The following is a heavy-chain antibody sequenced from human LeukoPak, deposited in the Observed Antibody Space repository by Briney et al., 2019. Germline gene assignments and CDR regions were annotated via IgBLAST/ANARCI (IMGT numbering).Heavy chain of an antibody. J-gene: IGHJ6*01. CDR1: GNTFTSYG. CDR2: ISGYNGNT. D-gene: IGHD3-3*01. CDR3: ARQTIFGVVISYNGMDV. Sequence: GASVKVSCKASGNTFTSYGISWVRQAPGQGLEWMGWISGYNGNTNYAQKLQGRVTMTTDTSTSTAYMELRSLRSDDTAVYYCARQTIFGVVISYNGMDVWGQGTTVTVSS. V-gene: IGHV1-18*01.